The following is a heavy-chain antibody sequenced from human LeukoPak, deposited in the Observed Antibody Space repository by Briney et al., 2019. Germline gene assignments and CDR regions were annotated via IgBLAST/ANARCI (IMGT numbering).Heavy chain of an antibody. V-gene: IGHV4-59*01. CDR2: IYYSGST. CDR1: GGSLSSYY. Sequence: PSETLSLTCTVSGGSLSSYYWSWIRQPPGKGLEWIGYIYYSGSTNYNPSLKSRVTISVDTSKNQFSLKLSSVTAADTAVYYCARASSWLAAAGPIDYWGQGTLVTVSS. J-gene: IGHJ4*02. D-gene: IGHD6-13*01. CDR3: ARASSWLAAAGPIDY.